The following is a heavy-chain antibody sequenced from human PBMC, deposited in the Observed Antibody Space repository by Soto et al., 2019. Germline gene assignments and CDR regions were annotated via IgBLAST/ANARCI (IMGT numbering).Heavy chain of an antibody. J-gene: IGHJ6*02. D-gene: IGHD1-7*01. V-gene: IGHV5-51*01. Sequence: XESLKIYCKGSRYSFTSYLLVWVRQMPGKGLEWMGIIYPGDSDTRYSPSFQGQVTISADKSISTAYLQWSSLKASDTAMYYCARPAGTTFSYYGMDVWGQGTTVTVSS. CDR2: IYPGDSDT. CDR1: RYSFTSYL. CDR3: ARPAGTTFSYYGMDV.